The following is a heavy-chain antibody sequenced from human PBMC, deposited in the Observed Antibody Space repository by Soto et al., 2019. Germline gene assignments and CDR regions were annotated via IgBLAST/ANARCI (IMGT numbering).Heavy chain of an antibody. CDR3: ARARQPEPYGMDV. J-gene: IGHJ6*02. CDR1: GGSISSGDYY. V-gene: IGHV4-30-4*01. CDR2: IYYSGST. Sequence: SETLSLTCTVSGGSISSGDYYWSWIRQPPGKGLEWIGYIYYSGSTYYNPSLKSRVTISVDTSKNQFSLKLSSVTAADTAVYYCARARQPEPYGMDVWGQGTTVTVSS. D-gene: IGHD6-13*01.